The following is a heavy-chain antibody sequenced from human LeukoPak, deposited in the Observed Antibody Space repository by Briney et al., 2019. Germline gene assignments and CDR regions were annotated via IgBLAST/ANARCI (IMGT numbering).Heavy chain of an antibody. D-gene: IGHD3/OR15-3a*01. CDR3: SRALGTGRPHDF. V-gene: IGHV3-7*01. J-gene: IGHJ4*02. CDR1: GFTFRNYW. CDR2: LNQYGDHK. Sequence: PGGSLRLSCAASGFTFRNYWMTWVRQAPGKGLEWVANLNQYGDHKYYDDSVKGRFTISRDNARDSLYLEMNSLTVEDTAVYFCSRALGTGRPHDFWGQGTLVTVSS.